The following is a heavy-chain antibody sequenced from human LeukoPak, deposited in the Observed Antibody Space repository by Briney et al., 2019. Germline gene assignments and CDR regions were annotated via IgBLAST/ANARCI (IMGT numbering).Heavy chain of an antibody. J-gene: IGHJ4*02. D-gene: IGHD7-27*01. Sequence: AGGSVRLSCVASGFTFSNYWMHWVPQAPGKGLVWVSRINIDGSSTNNADSVKGRFTISRDNAKNTLYLQMNSLRAEDTAVYYCAREITTNGGRYFDYWGQGTLVTVSS. V-gene: IGHV3-74*01. CDR1: GFTFSNYW. CDR3: AREITTNGGRYFDY. CDR2: INIDGSST.